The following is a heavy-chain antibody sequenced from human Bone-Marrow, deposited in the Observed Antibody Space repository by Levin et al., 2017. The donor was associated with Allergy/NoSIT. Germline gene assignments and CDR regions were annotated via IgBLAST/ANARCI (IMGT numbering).Heavy chain of an antibody. CDR3: ARDLTTGYLSGGY. D-gene: IGHD4-17*01. J-gene: IGHJ4*02. V-gene: IGHV3-33*01. CDR2: IWYDGSEK. Sequence: GGSLRLSCAASGFTFGNSGMHWFRQAPGKGLEWVAVIWYDGSEKYYAESVKGRFTISRDNSKNTLYLQMSSLRAEDTAVYYCARDLTTGYLSGGYWGQGTLVTVTS. CDR1: GFTFGNSG.